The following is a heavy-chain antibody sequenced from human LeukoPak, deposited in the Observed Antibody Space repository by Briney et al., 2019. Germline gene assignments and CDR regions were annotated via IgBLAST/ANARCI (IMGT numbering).Heavy chain of an antibody. Sequence: ASVKVSCKASGYTFTSYYMHWVRQAPGQGLEWMGGIIPIFGTANYAQKFQGRVTITADESTSTAYMELSSLRSEDTAVYYCARASTYYYDSSTPDYYGMDVWGQGTTVTVSS. J-gene: IGHJ6*02. CDR3: ARASTYYYDSSTPDYYGMDV. V-gene: IGHV1-69*13. CDR2: IIPIFGTA. D-gene: IGHD3-22*01. CDR1: GYTFTSYY.